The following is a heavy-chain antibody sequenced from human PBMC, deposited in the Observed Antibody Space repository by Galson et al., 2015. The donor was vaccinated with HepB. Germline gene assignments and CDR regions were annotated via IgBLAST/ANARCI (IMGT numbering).Heavy chain of an antibody. CDR2: IKQDGRGK. J-gene: IGHJ4*02. CDR3: ARSSEGYFDS. CDR1: GFNSSIFW. V-gene: IGHV3-7*01. Sequence: SLRLSCAGSGFNSSIFWMSWVRQAPGKGLEWVANIKQDGRGKYYVGPVKGRFTISRGNAGNSLYLQMNSLRGEDTALYYCARSSEGYFDSWGQGILVTVSS. D-gene: IGHD1-14*01.